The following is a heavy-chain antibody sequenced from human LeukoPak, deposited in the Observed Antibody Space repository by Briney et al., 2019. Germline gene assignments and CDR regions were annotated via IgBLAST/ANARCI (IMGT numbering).Heavy chain of an antibody. CDR2: IIPIFGTA. V-gene: IGHV1-69*05. J-gene: IGHJ4*02. CDR3: ARLYSSSWYVGDY. CDR1: GGTFSSYA. D-gene: IGHD6-13*01. Sequence: SVKVSCKASGGTFSSYAISWVRQASGQGLEWMGGIIPIFGTANYAQKFQGRVTITTDESTSTAYMELSSLRSEDTAVYYCARLYSSSWYVGDYWGQGTLVTVSS.